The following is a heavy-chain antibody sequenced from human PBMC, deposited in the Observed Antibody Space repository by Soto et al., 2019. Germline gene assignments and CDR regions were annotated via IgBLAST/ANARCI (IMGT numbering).Heavy chain of an antibody. V-gene: IGHV3-20*04. J-gene: IGHJ6*02. D-gene: IGHD1-26*01. CDR1: GFTFDDYG. Sequence: EVQLVESGGGVVRPGGSLRLSCAASGFTFDDYGMSWVRQAPGKGLEWVSGINWNGGSTGYADSVKGRFTISRDNAKNSLYLKTNSLRAEDTALYYCAGGLVGATTYGMDVWGQGPTVTVSS. CDR2: INWNGGST. CDR3: AGGLVGATTYGMDV.